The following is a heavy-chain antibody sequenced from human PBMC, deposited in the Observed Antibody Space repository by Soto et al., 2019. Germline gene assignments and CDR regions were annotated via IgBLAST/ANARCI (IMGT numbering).Heavy chain of an antibody. CDR1: GFTFSSYA. CDR3: AREGYCSGGSFYISAFDI. CDR2: ISYDGSNK. J-gene: IGHJ3*02. D-gene: IGHD2-15*01. V-gene: IGHV3-30-3*01. Sequence: PGGSLRLSCAASGFTFSSYAMHWVRQAPGKGLEWVAVISYDGSNKYYADSVKGRFTISRDNSKNTLYLQMNSLRAEDTAVYYCAREGYCSGGSFYISAFDIWGEGTMVGVSS.